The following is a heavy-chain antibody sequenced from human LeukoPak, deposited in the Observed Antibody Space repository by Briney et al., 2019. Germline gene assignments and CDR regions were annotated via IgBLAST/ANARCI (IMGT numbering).Heavy chain of an antibody. D-gene: IGHD6-13*01. J-gene: IGHJ3*02. V-gene: IGHV5-51*01. CDR1: GYNFASYW. CDR3: GRIPAAGSLKGSFDI. Sequence: GESLKISCKGSGYNFASYWIGWMRQMPGKGLEWMGIIYPGDSDTTYSPSFQGQVTISADKSISTAYLQWSSLKASDSAMYYCGRIPAAGSLKGSFDIWGQGTMVTVSS. CDR2: IYPGDSDT.